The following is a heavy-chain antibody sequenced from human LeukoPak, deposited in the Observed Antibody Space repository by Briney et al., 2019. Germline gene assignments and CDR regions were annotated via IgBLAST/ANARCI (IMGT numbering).Heavy chain of an antibody. J-gene: IGHJ5*02. CDR2: ISISSSYI. V-gene: IGHV3-21*01. D-gene: IGHD3-3*01. Sequence: GGSLRLSCGASGFTFSSYSMNWVRQAPGKGLEWVSSISISSSYIYYADSVKGRFTISRDNAKNSLYLQMNSLRAEDTAVYYCASTYYDFWSGYYTRLGLNWFDPWGQGTLVTVSS. CDR1: GFTFSSYS. CDR3: ASTYYDFWSGYYTRLGLNWFDP.